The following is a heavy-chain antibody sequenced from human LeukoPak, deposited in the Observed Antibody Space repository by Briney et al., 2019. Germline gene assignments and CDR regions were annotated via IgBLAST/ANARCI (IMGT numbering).Heavy chain of an antibody. Sequence: GESLRLSCAPSGFTFSAYSLSWVRQAPGNGLEWVAKIKKDGSEKDYVDSVKGRFTISRDNDKGSLYLQLNSLRVEDTAVYYCARGFQSGDSPVWGQGTLVTVSS. J-gene: IGHJ4*02. CDR1: GFTFSAYS. CDR2: IKKDGSEK. CDR3: ARGFQSGDSPV. V-gene: IGHV3-7*01. D-gene: IGHD2-21*02.